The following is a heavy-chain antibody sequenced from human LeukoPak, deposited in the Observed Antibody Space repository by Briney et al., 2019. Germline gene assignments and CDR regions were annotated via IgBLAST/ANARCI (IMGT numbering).Heavy chain of an antibody. CDR3: AKGIDGDYTYYFDY. D-gene: IGHD4-17*01. CDR2: INYSRSP. Sequence: SETLSLTCTVSRGSISSSSYFWGWIRQPPGKGLEWIGTINYSRSPYYNPSLRSRVTISLDTSKNQFSLKLSSVTAADTAIYYCAKGIDGDYTYYFDYWGQGTLVTVSS. V-gene: IGHV4-39*07. J-gene: IGHJ4*02. CDR1: RGSISSSSYF.